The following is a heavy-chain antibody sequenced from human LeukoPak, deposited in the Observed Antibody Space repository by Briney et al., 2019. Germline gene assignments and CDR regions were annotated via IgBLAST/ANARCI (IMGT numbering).Heavy chain of an antibody. CDR1: GGSFRGYY. J-gene: IGHJ6*02. CDR2: INHSGST. Sequence: KPSETLSLTCAVYGGSFRGYYWSWIRQPPGKGLEWIGEINHSGSTNYNPSLKSRVTISVDTSKNQFSLKLSSVTAADTAVYYCARLRLVGYQLLWGNYHYYGMDVWGQGTTVTVSS. V-gene: IGHV4-34*01. CDR3: ARLRLVGYQLLWGNYHYYGMDV. D-gene: IGHD2-2*01.